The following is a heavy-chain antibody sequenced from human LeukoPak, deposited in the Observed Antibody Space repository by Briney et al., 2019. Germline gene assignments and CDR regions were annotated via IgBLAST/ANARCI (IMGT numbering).Heavy chain of an antibody. CDR1: GGSISSSSYY. J-gene: IGHJ5*02. CDR2: IYYSGST. D-gene: IGHD3-22*01. CDR3: ARGYYYDSSGYYPP. Sequence: SETLSLTCTVSGGSISSSSYYWGWIRQPSGKGLEWIGSIYYSGSTYYNPSLKSRVTISVDTSKNQFSLKLTSVTAADTAVYYCARGYYYDSSGYYPPWGQGTLVTVSS. V-gene: IGHV4-39*07.